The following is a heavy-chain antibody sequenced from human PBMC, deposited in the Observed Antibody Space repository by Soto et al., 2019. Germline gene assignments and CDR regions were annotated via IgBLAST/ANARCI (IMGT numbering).Heavy chain of an antibody. Sequence: LRLSCAASGFTFSSYSMNWVRQAPGKGLEWVSSISSSSSYIYYADSVKGRFTISRDNAKNSLYLQMNSLRAEDTAVYYCARETVTTRYYFDYWGQGTLVTVSS. CDR2: ISSSSSYI. CDR3: ARETVTTRYYFDY. V-gene: IGHV3-21*01. D-gene: IGHD1-1*01. CDR1: GFTFSSYS. J-gene: IGHJ4*02.